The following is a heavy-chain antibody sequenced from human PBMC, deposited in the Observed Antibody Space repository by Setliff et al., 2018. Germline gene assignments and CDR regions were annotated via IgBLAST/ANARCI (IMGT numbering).Heavy chain of an antibody. D-gene: IGHD4-17*01. J-gene: IGHJ6*03. CDR2: MNPNSGNT. CDR3: ARHGLNTVTILSWSYYYYYMDV. V-gene: IGHV1-8*02. Sequence: ASVKVSCKASGYTFTSYDINWVRQATGQGLEWMGWMNPNSGNTGYAQKFQGRVTMTRNTSISTAYMELSSLRSEDTAVYYCARHGLNTVTILSWSYYYYYMDVWGKGTTVTVSS. CDR1: GYTFTSYD.